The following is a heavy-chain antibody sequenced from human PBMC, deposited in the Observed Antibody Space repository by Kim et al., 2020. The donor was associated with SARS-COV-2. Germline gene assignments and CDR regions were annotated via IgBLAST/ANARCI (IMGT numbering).Heavy chain of an antibody. CDR2: INHSGST. CDR3: ARGPILGYCSSTSCYHSFDY. Sequence: SETLSLTCAVYGGSFSGYYWSWIRQPPGKGLEWIGEINHSGSTNYNPSLKSRVTISVDTSKNQFSLKLSSVTAADTAVYYCARGPILGYCSSTSCYHSFDYWGQGTLVTVSS. J-gene: IGHJ4*02. CDR1: GGSFSGYY. V-gene: IGHV4-34*01. D-gene: IGHD2-2*01.